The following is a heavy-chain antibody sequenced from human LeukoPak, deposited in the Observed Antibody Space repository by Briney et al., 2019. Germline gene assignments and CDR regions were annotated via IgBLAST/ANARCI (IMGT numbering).Heavy chain of an antibody. J-gene: IGHJ4*02. Sequence: SETLPLTCTVSGASISSYYWSWIRQPPGKGLEWIGYIYYSGSTNYNPSLKSRVTISVDTSKNQFSLKLSSVTAADTAVYYCARGEPSSSWSHFDYWGQGTLVTVSS. CDR2: IYYSGST. D-gene: IGHD6-13*01. V-gene: IGHV4-59*01. CDR1: GASISSYY. CDR3: ARGEPSSSWSHFDY.